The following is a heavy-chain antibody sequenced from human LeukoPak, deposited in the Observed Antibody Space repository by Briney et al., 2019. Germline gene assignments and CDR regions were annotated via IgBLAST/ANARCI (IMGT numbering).Heavy chain of an antibody. J-gene: IGHJ4*02. CDR1: GFTFSSYA. V-gene: IGHV3-30-3*01. CDR2: ISYDGSNK. Sequence: GGSLRLSCAASGFTFSSYAMHWVRQAPGKGLEWVAVISYDGSNKYYADSVKGRFTISRDNSKNTLYLQMNSLRAEDTAVYYCARDVCGGDCYLDYWGQGTLVTVSS. CDR3: ARDVCGGDCYLDY. D-gene: IGHD2-21*01.